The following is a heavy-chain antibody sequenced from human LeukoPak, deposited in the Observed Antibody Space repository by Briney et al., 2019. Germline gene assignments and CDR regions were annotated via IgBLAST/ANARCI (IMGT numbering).Heavy chain of an antibody. Sequence: PSETLSLTCTVSGGSISSYYWSWIRQPPGKGLEWIGYIYYSGSTNYNPSLKSRVTISIDTSKNQFSLKLNSLTAADTAVYYCARLVAAAGNNWFDPWGQGTLVTVSS. D-gene: IGHD6-13*01. J-gene: IGHJ5*02. CDR2: IYYSGST. CDR1: GGSISSYY. V-gene: IGHV4-59*12. CDR3: ARLVAAAGNNWFDP.